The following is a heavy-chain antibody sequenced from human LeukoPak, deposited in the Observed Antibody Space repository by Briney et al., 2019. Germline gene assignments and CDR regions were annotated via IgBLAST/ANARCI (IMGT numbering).Heavy chain of an antibody. CDR1: GYTFTSYD. V-gene: IGHV1-8*01. D-gene: IGHD3-10*01. J-gene: IGHJ4*02. CDR2: MNPNSGNT. Sequence: ASVKVSCKASGYTFTSYDINWVRQATGQGLEWMGWMNPNSGNTGYAQKFQGRVTMTRTTSINTAYMELSSLRSDDTAVYFCARESGLYGSGSRYWGQGTLVTVSS. CDR3: ARESGLYGSGSRY.